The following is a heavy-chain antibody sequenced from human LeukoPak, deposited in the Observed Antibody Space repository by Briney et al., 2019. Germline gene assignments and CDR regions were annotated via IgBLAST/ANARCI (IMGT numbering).Heavy chain of an antibody. CDR3: AKASKYCGGDCYSYLDF. CDR1: GFTFSSFG. Sequence: PGGSLRLSCVASGFTFSSFGLAWVRQAPGKGLEWVSIISGSGTTTFYADSVRGRFTVSRDNSKSTLFLQMNTLRAEDAAVYYCAKASKYCGGDCYSYLDFWGQGAPVTVYS. V-gene: IGHV3-23*01. D-gene: IGHD2-21*02. CDR2: ISGSGTTT. J-gene: IGHJ4*02.